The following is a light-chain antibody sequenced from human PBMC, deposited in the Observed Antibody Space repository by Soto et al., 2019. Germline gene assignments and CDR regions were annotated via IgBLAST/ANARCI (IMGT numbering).Light chain of an antibody. CDR1: QSVGTR. V-gene: IGKV3-20*01. CDR2: GAS. CDR3: QHYQVGQPIA. Sequence: IVLTQSPDTLSFSPGERATLSCRARQSVGTRLAWYQHKTGQAPSLLMSGASSRATGIPDRFSGSGSETDFTLTISRLEPEDFALYYCQHYQVGQPIAFGRGTRLEIK. J-gene: IGKJ5*01.